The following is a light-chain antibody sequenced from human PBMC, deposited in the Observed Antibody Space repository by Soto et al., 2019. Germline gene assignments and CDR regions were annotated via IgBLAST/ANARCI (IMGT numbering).Light chain of an antibody. V-gene: IGKV3-15*01. CDR1: QSVSNN. CDR3: QQYNDWPT. CDR2: GAS. J-gene: IGKJ1*01. Sequence: EIVLTQSPCTLSLSPGERATLSCRASQSVSNNYLAWYQQKPGQAPRLLIYGASTRATGIPARFSGSGSGTEFTLTISSLQSEDFAVYYCQQYNDWPTFGQGTKV.